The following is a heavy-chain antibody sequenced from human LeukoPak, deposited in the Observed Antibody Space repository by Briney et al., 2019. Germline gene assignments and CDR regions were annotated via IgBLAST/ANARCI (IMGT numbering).Heavy chain of an antibody. CDR2: VLHGGST. D-gene: IGHD3-10*01. Sequence: SETLFLTCAVSGGSISSSNWWSWVRQPPGKGLEWIGEVLHGGSTNFNPSLKSRVTISVDRSKNQFSLRLYSVTAADTAVYFCARGEEHGSGTVQFDCWGQGTLVTVSS. CDR1: GGSISSSNW. J-gene: IGHJ4*02. CDR3: ARGEEHGSGTVQFDC. V-gene: IGHV4-4*02.